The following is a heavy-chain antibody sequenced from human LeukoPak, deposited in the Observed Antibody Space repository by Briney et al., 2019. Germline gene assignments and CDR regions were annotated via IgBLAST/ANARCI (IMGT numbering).Heavy chain of an antibody. CDR1: GFTFTSYA. CDR2: ISGGGGST. D-gene: IGHD6-6*01. V-gene: IGHV3-23*01. CDR3: AKDRRGYSSSLGVCVY. Sequence: GGSLRLSCAASGFTFTSYAMSWVRQAPGKGLEWVSAISGGGGSTYYADSVKGRFTISRDNSKNTLYLQMNSLRAEDTAVYYCAKDRRGYSSSLGVCVYWGQGTLVTVSS. J-gene: IGHJ4*02.